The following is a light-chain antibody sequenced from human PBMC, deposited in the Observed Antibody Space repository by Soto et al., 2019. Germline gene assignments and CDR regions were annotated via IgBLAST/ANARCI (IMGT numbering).Light chain of an antibody. CDR3: QQYSDWPPWT. CDR1: QGIRND. V-gene: IGKV1-17*01. J-gene: IGKJ1*01. CDR2: AAS. Sequence: VGGRVTVICMASQGIRNDLDWFQQKPGKAPKLLIYAASNLQSGVPARFSGGGSGTEFTLTISSLQSEDFAVYYCQQYSDWPPWTFGQGTKVDIK.